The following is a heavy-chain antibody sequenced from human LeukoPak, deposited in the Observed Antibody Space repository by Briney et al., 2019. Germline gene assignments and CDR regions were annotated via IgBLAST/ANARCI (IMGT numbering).Heavy chain of an antibody. CDR2: ISAYNGNT. V-gene: IGHV1-18*01. Sequence: ASVKVSCKASGYTFTSYGISWVRQAPGLGLEWMGWISAYNGNTNYAQKLQGRVTMTTDTSTSTAYMELRSLRSDDTAVYYCARDRRYCSGGSCLGRFYYMDVWGKGTTVTISS. CDR3: ARDRRYCSGGSCLGRFYYMDV. J-gene: IGHJ6*03. CDR1: GYTFTSYG. D-gene: IGHD2-15*01.